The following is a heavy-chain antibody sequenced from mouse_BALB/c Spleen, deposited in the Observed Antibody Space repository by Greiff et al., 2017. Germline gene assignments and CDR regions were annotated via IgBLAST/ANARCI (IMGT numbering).Heavy chain of an antibody. Sequence: VKLMESGAELVRPGTSVKISCTASGYTFTNYWLGWVKQRPGHGLEWIGDIYPGGGYTNYTEKFKGKATLTADTSSSTAYLQLSSLTSEDTAVYYCAREDLTETSLAYWGQGTLVTVSA. V-gene: IGHV1-63*02. CDR2: IYPGGGYT. J-gene: IGHJ3*01. D-gene: IGHD4-1*01. CDR3: AREDLTETSLAY. CDR1: GYTFTNYW.